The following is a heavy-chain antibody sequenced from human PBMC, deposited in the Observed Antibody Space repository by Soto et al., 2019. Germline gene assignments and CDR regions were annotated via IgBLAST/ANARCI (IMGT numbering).Heavy chain of an antibody. J-gene: IGHJ6*03. D-gene: IGHD2-8*01. CDR2: ISAYNGNT. V-gene: IGHV1-18*01. CDR3: ASNGVYDYYYYMDV. CDR1: GYTFTSYG. Sequence: ASVKVSCKASGYTFTSYGISWVRQAPGQGLEWMGWISAYNGNTNYAQKLQGRVTMTTDTSTSTAHMELRSLRSDDTAVYYCASNGVYDYYYYMDVWGKGTTVTVSS.